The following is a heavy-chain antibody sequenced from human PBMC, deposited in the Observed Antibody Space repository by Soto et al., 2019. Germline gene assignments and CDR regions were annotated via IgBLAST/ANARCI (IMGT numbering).Heavy chain of an antibody. CDR2: INSDGSTT. J-gene: IGHJ5*02. D-gene: IGHD1-26*01. V-gene: IGHV3-74*01. CDR1: GFTFSTYW. Sequence: GGSLRLSCAASGFTFSTYWMHWVRQAPGKGLVWVSRINSDGSTTNYADSVKGRFTISRDNVKNSLYLQMNSLRDEDSAVYYCARGTSGSDSWGQGTLVTVSS. CDR3: ARGTSGSDS.